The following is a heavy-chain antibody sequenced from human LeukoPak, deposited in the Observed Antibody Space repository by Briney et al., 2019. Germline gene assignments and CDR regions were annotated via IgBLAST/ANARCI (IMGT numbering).Heavy chain of an antibody. CDR3: ATVSEPPTVTPFDY. CDR1: GFAFSRHA. D-gene: IGHD4-17*01. J-gene: IGHJ4*02. Sequence: GGSLRLSCAASGFAFSRHAMTWVRQAPGKGLEWVSSFGWAGGGSKTYYADSVKGRFTISRDNSKSVVFLHLNSLRAEDTAVYFCATVSEPPTVTPFDYWGQGTMVVVSS. V-gene: IGHV3-23*01. CDR2: FGWAGGGSKT.